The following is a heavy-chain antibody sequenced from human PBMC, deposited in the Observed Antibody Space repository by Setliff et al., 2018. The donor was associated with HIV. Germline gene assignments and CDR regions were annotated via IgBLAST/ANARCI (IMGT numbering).Heavy chain of an antibody. J-gene: IGHJ4*02. CDR1: DVTPSNYA. V-gene: IGHV1-69*13. CDR2: IIPVFATA. D-gene: IGHD1-26*01. Sequence: VASVKVSCKVSDVTPSNYALNWVRQAPGQGLEWMGAIIPVFATANYAQKFQGRVTITADESTLTAYMELSSLTSEDTAVYFCARGTGSYSYFDSWGLGTLVTVSS. CDR3: ARGTGSYSYFDS.